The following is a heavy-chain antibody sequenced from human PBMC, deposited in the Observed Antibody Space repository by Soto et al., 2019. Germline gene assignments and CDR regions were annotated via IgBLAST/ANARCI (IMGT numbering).Heavy chain of an antibody. CDR1: GYTFTSYC. D-gene: IGHD5-18*01. Sequence: ASVEVSCKASGYTFTSYCISWVLQAPGQGLEWMGWISAYNGYTNYAQILQGRVTMTTDTSTSTAYMELRSLRSDDTAVYYCARILDTVMVDYWGQGTLVTVSS. CDR2: ISAYNGYT. CDR3: ARILDTVMVDY. J-gene: IGHJ4*02. V-gene: IGHV1-18*04.